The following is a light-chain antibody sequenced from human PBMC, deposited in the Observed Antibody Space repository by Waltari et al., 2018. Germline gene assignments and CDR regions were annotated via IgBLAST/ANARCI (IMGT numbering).Light chain of an antibody. V-gene: IGKV1-33*01. CDR2: GAS. Sequence: TLQAKQNSYNPLNWYQQKPGKAPKLLIYGASNVEPGVPSRFSGSGSGTHFTVTISSLQPDDFATYYCQQYDTPLSFGGGTKVAIK. CDR1: QNSYNP. CDR3: QQYDTPLS. J-gene: IGKJ4*01.